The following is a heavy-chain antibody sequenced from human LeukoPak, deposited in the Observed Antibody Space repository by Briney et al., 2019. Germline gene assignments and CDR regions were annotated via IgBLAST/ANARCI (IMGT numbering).Heavy chain of an antibody. V-gene: IGHV3-74*01. J-gene: IGHJ4*02. D-gene: IGHD6-13*01. Sequence: GGSLRLSCAASGFTFSNYRMHWVRQAPGKGPEWVSRINSDRRTTSYADSVKGRFTISRDNGKNTLYLQMNSLRVEDTAVYYCARGSSTWHLDYWGQGTLVTVSS. CDR1: GFTFSNYR. CDR2: INSDRRTT. CDR3: ARGSSTWHLDY.